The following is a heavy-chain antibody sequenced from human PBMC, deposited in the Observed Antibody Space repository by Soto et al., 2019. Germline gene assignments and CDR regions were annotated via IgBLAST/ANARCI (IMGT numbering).Heavy chain of an antibody. D-gene: IGHD3-22*01. J-gene: IGHJ4*02. CDR1: GFTFSSYA. CDR3: AREVYYYDSSGYSYYFDY. Sequence: GGSLRLSCAASGFTFSSYALHWVRQAPGQGLEWVAAISYDGSNKYYADSVKGRFTISRDNSKNTLYLQVNSLRAADTAVYYCAREVYYYDSSGYSYYFDYWGQGTLVTVSS. V-gene: IGHV3-30-3*01. CDR2: ISYDGSNK.